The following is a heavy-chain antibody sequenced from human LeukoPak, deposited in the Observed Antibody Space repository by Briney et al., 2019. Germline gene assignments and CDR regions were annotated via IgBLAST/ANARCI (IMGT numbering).Heavy chain of an antibody. V-gene: IGHV3-48*04. J-gene: IGHJ3*02. D-gene: IGHD3-22*01. CDR1: GFTFSSYS. Sequence: PGGSLRLSCAASGFTFSSYSMNWVRQAPGKGLEWVSYISSSSSTIYYADSVKGRFTISRDNAKNSLYLQMNSLRAEDTALYYCARGRGGYDSSGYYYENAFDIWGQGTMVTVSS. CDR3: ARGRGGYDSSGYYYENAFDI. CDR2: ISSSSSTI.